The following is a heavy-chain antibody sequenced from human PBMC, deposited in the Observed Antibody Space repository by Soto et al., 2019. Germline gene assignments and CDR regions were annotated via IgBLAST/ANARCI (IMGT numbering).Heavy chain of an antibody. Sequence: EVQLVESGGGLVQPGGSLRLSCAASGFLFNTYWMFWVRQAPRKGLLWVSRIKSDGSSTNYAGSVKGRFTISRYNAKNTLYLQMTGRRAEDTAMYYCAIGGGDYTYLDYWRQGLLVTV. J-gene: IGHJ4*02. CDR3: AIGGGDYTYLDY. V-gene: IGHV3-74*01. CDR2: IKSDGSST. D-gene: IGHD2-21*01. CDR1: GFLFNTYW.